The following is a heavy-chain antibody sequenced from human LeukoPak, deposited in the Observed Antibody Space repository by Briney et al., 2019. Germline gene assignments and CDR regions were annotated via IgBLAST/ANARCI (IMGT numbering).Heavy chain of an antibody. D-gene: IGHD4-23*01. CDR1: GFSFSSYS. Sequence: GGSLRLSCVASGFSFSSYSMNWVRQAPGKGLKWVSYISGSSNRIFYADSVKGRFTISRDNAENSLYLQMNSLRAEDTAVYYCARAPPDYGGYTNDYWGQGTLVTVSS. V-gene: IGHV3-48*01. CDR3: ARAPPDYGGYTNDY. CDR2: ISGSSNRI. J-gene: IGHJ4*02.